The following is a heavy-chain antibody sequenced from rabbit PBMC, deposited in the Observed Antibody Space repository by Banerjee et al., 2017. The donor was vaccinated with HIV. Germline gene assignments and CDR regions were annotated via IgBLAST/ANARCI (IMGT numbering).Heavy chain of an antibody. CDR1: GFTISSSYW. V-gene: IGHV1S45*01. Sequence: QEQLVESGGGLVQPEGSLTLTCKASGFTISSSYWICWVRQAPGKGLEWIGYIYTSNNNTWYASWVNGRFTISKTSSTTVTLQMTSLTAADTATYFCAREDDDYGDYYFKLWGPGTLVTVS. D-gene: IGHD2-1*01. CDR2: IYTSNNNT. J-gene: IGHJ4*01. CDR3: AREDDDYGDYYFKL.